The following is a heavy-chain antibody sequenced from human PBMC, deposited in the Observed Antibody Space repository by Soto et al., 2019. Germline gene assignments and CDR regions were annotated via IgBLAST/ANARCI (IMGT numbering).Heavy chain of an antibody. J-gene: IGHJ5*02. CDR1: GYTFTSYG. V-gene: IGHV1-18*04. CDR3: ARGPRYCSTTTCFSGVTWFDP. Sequence: ASVKVSCKASGYTFTSYGISWVRQAPGQGLEWMGWISSYNGNTNYAQKVQGRVTLTTDTSTSTTYMELRSLRSDDTAVYYCARGPRYCSTTTCFSGVTWFDPWRQGTLVTASS. D-gene: IGHD2-2*01. CDR2: ISSYNGNT.